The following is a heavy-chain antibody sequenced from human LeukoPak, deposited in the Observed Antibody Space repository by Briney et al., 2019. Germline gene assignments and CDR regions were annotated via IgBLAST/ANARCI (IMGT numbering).Heavy chain of an antibody. Sequence: GASVKVSCKASGYTFTSYGISWVRQAPGQGLVWMGWISAYNGNTNYAQKLQGRVTMTTDTSTSTAYMELRSLRSDDTAVYYCARTCSSGSGYSVSPRSTDYWGQGTLVTVSS. CDR1: GYTFTSYG. D-gene: IGHD3-22*01. CDR3: ARTCSSGSGYSVSPRSTDY. CDR2: ISAYNGNT. V-gene: IGHV1-18*01. J-gene: IGHJ4*02.